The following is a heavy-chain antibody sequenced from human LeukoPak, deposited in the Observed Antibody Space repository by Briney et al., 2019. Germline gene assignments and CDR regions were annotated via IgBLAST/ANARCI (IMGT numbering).Heavy chain of an antibody. V-gene: IGHV1-69*13. CDR3: ARLRLGYCSSTSCSNYYYYGMDV. CDR1: GGTFSSYA. CDR2: IIPIFGTA. J-gene: IGHJ6*02. Sequence: ASVKASCKASGGTFSSYAISWVRQAPGQGLEWMGGIIPIFGTANYAQKFQGRVTITADESTSTAYMELSSLRSEDTAVYYCARLRLGYCSSTSCSNYYYYGMDVWGQGTTVTVSS. D-gene: IGHD2-2*01.